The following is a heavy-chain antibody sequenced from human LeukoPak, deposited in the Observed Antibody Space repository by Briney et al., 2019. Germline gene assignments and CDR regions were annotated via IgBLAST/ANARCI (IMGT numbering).Heavy chain of an antibody. V-gene: IGHV3-11*01. Sequence: PGGSLRLSCAASGFTFSDYYMSWIRQAPGKGLEWVSYISSSGSTIYYADSVKGRFTISRDNAKNSLYLQMNSLRAEDTAVYYCARVVACGSGSYYNTGMDYWGQGTLVTVSS. J-gene: IGHJ4*02. CDR2: ISSSGSTI. CDR3: ARVVACGSGSYYNTGMDY. D-gene: IGHD3-10*01. CDR1: GFTFSDYY.